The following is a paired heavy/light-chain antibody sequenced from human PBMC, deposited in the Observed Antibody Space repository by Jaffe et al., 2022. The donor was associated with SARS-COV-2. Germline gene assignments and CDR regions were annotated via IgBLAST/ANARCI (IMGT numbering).Heavy chain of an antibody. V-gene: IGHV4-59*01. CDR2: IHYSGST. Sequence: QVQLQESGPGLVKPSETLSLTCTVSGDSISDYYWSWIRQPPGKGLEWIGYIHYSGSTNYNPSLKSRVTIFIDTSRTQFSLKLSSVTAADTAVYYCARRRYTSGWYTDWYFDVWGRGTLVTVSS. J-gene: IGHJ2*01. CDR1: GDSISDYY. CDR3: ARRRYTSGWYTDWYFDV. D-gene: IGHD6-19*01.
Light chain of an antibody. V-gene: IGLV1-51*02. Sequence: QSVLTQPPSVSAAPGQKVTISCSGSSSNIGNYYVSWYQQLPGTAPKLLIYENSKRPSGIPDRFSGSKSGTSATLGITGLQTGDEADYYCGAWDSSLNGGGVFGGGTKLTVL. CDR2: ENS. J-gene: IGLJ2*01. CDR1: SSNIGNYY. CDR3: GAWDSSLNGGGV.